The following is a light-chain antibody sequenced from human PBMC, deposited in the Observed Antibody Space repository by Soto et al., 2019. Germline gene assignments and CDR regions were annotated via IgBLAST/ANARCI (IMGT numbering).Light chain of an antibody. V-gene: IGKV3-20*01. CDR3: QQYGSSRT. CDR1: QSVSSSY. J-gene: IGKJ1*01. CDR2: GAS. Sequence: PGERATLSCRASQSVSSSYLAWYQQIPGQAPRLLIYGASSRATGIPDRFSGSGSGTDFTLTISRLEPEDFAVYYCQQYGSSRTFGQGTKVEIK.